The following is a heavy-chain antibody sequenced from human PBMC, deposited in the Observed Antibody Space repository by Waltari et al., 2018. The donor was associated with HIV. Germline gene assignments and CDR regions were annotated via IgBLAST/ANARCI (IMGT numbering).Heavy chain of an antibody. CDR1: GFTFSSYD. D-gene: IGHD3-10*01. CDR3: AREVRRAVLSYGMDV. J-gene: IGHJ6*02. Sequence: EVQLVESGGGLVQPGGSLRLSCAASGFTFSSYDMHWVRQATGKGLEWVSAIGTAGDTYYPGSVKGRFTISRENAKNSLYLQMNSLRAGDTAVYYCAREVRRAVLSYGMDVWGQGTTVTVSS. V-gene: IGHV3-13*04. CDR2: IGTAGDT.